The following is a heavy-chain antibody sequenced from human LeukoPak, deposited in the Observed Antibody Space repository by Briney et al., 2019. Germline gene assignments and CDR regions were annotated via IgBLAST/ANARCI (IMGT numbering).Heavy chain of an antibody. CDR2: ISGSGDYI. CDR3: ARDRSGVSYY. D-gene: IGHD3-10*01. J-gene: IGHJ4*02. Sequence: PGGSLRLSCAASGFSFSTYDMNWVRQAPGKGLEWVSSISGSGDYIHYADSVKGRFTISRDNAKNSLFLQMDSLRAEDTAVYYCARDRSGVSYYWGQGTLVTVSS. CDR1: GFSFSTYD. V-gene: IGHV3-21*06.